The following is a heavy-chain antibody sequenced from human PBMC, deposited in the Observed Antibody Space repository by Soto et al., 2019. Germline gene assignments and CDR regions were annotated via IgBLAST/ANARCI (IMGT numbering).Heavy chain of an antibody. J-gene: IGHJ4*02. D-gene: IGHD1-7*01. Sequence: EVQLLESGGGLVQPGGSLRLSCAASGFTFSSYAMSWVRQAPGKGLEWVSAISGSGGSTYYADSVKGRFTISRDNSKNTLYLQMYSLRAEDTAVCYCASDIRGTTRSLDYWGQGTLVTVSS. CDR1: GFTFSSYA. V-gene: IGHV3-23*01. CDR3: ASDIRGTTRSLDY. CDR2: ISGSGGST.